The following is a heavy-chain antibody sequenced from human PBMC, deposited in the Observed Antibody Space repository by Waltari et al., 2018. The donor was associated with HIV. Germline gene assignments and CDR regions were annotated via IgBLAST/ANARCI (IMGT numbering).Heavy chain of an antibody. CDR2: IYPFDSDT. V-gene: IGHV5-51*03. CDR3: ARLFYYDTTGYINNAFDI. D-gene: IGHD3-22*01. CDR1: GSTFTNYW. J-gene: IGHJ3*02. Sequence: EVQLVQSGAEVRNSGESLKISCKASGSTFTNYWIAWVRQMSGEGLEWMGIIYPFDSDTRYNPSFEGQITISADKSLATAYLEWSNLNASDAAIYYCARLFYYDTTGYINNAFDIWGQGTVDTVS.